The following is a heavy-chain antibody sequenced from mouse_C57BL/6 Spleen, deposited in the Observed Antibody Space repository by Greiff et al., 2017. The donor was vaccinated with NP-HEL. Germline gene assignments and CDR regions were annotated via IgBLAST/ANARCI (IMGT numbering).Heavy chain of an antibody. J-gene: IGHJ2*01. CDR2: FYPGSGSI. Sequence: QVQLKESGAELVKPGASVKLSCKASGYTFTEYTIHWVKQRSGQGLEWIGWFYPGSGSIKYNEKFKDKATLTADKSSSTVYMELSRLTSEDSAVYFCARHEVGGFMIEDYFDYWGQGTTLTVSS. CDR1: GYTFTEYT. V-gene: IGHV1-62-2*01. D-gene: IGHD2-4*01. CDR3: ARHEVGGFMIEDYFDY.